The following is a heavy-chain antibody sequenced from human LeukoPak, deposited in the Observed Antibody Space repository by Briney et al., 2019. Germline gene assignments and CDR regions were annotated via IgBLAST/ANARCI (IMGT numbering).Heavy chain of an antibody. V-gene: IGHV4-59*01. CDR2: IYYSGST. J-gene: IGHJ4*02. CDR1: GGSIGSDY. D-gene: IGHD3-10*02. CDR3: AIGVFGEYPFVY. Sequence: PSPSLSLTCTVAGGSIGSDYCSSIRQPPGKGLGWIGYIYYSGSTNYNPSLKSRVNISVDTSKNQFSLELSSVTAADTAVYYCAIGVFGEYPFVYWGQGTLVTVSS.